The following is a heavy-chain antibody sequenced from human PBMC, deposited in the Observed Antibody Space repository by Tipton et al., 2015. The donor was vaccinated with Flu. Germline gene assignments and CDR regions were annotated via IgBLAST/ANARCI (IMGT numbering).Heavy chain of an antibody. D-gene: IGHD2-15*01. CDR2: IYTSGST. CDR1: GGSISSGSYY. CDR3: ARGYCSGDTCPHGMDV. J-gene: IGHJ6*02. Sequence: SLTCTVSGGSISSGSYYWSWIRQPAGKGLEWIGRIYTSGSTNYSPPLKSRVTMSVDTSKNQFSLKLTSVTAADTAVYYCARGYCSGDTCPHGMDVWGQGTTVTVSS. V-gene: IGHV4-61*02.